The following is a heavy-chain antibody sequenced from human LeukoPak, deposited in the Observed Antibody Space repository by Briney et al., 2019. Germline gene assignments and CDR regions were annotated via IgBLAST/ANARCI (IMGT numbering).Heavy chain of an antibody. V-gene: IGHV1-3*01. CDR1: GYTFTSYA. Sequence: ASVKVSCKASGYTFTSYAMHWVRQAPGQRLEWMGWINAGNGNTKYSQKFQGRVTITRDTSASTAYMELSSLRSEDTAVYYCARDAGGWLYYFDYWGQGTLVTVSS. CDR2: INAGNGNT. CDR3: ARDAGGWLYYFDY. J-gene: IGHJ4*02. D-gene: IGHD6-19*01.